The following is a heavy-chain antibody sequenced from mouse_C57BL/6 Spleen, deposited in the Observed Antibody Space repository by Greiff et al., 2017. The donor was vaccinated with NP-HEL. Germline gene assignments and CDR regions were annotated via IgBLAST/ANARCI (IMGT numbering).Heavy chain of an antibody. CDR2: IYPGDGDT. CDR1: GYAFSSSW. CDR3: ARSVGFTTVVAFDY. D-gene: IGHD1-1*01. Sequence: QVQLQQSGPELVKPGASVKISCKASGYAFSSSWMNWVKQRPGKGLEWIGRIYPGDGDTNYNGKFKGKATLTADNSSSTAYMQLSSLTSEDSAVYFCARSVGFTTVVAFDYWGQGTTLTVSS. V-gene: IGHV1-82*01. J-gene: IGHJ2*01.